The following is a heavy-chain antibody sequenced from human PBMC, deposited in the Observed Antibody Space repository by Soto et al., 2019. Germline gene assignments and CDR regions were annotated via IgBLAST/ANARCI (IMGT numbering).Heavy chain of an antibody. CDR3: ARAVYNDFWSGYYKATYYFDY. Sequence: ASVKVSCTASGDTFTGYYIHWVRQAPGQGLEWMGWINPNSGGTHYAQKFQGWATMTRDTSISTAYMELSRLRSDDTAVYYCARAVYNDFWSGYYKATYYFDYWGQGTLVTVSS. CDR2: INPNSGGT. D-gene: IGHD3-3*01. V-gene: IGHV1-2*04. CDR1: GDTFTGYY. J-gene: IGHJ4*02.